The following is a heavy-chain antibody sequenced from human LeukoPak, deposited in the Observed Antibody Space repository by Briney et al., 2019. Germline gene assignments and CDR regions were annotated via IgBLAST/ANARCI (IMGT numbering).Heavy chain of an antibody. Sequence: SGTLSLTCSVSGGSISSDSFYWGWIRQPPGKGLEWIGSMYYSGSTYYNPSLKSRVTISVDTSKNQFSLKLSSVTAADTAVYYCARWTKNYFDYWGQGTLVTVSS. D-gene: IGHD3/OR15-3a*01. V-gene: IGHV4-39*01. CDR1: GGSISSDSFY. CDR2: MYYSGST. CDR3: ARWTKNYFDY. J-gene: IGHJ4*02.